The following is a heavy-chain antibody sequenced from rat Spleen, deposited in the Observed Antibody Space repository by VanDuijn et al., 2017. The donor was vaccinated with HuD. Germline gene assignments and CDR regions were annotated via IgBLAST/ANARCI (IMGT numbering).Heavy chain of an antibody. J-gene: IGHJ2*01. Sequence: EVQLVESGGGLVQPGRSLKLSCAASGFTFSNFGMHWLRQAPTKGLEWVASISPSGGSPYYRDSVKGRFTISRDNAKTTLYLQMDSLRSADTATYYCTTLTDGTYYPYFDYWGQGVQVTVSS. V-gene: IGHV5-19*01. CDR2: ISPSGGSP. CDR3: TTLTDGTYYPYFDY. CDR1: GFTFSNFG. D-gene: IGHD1-12*02.